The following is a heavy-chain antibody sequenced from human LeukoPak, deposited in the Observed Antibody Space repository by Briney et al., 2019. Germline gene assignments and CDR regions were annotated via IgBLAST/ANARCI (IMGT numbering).Heavy chain of an antibody. D-gene: IGHD3-22*01. CDR3: ARTPIYYFDNSGYYN. Sequence: SETLSLTCTVSGGSISSGSYYWSWIRQPAGKGLEWIGLIYSSGSTSYNPSLKSRVTMSVDTSKKQFSLRLSSVTAADTAVYYCARTPIYYFDNSGYYNWGQGTLVTVSS. J-gene: IGHJ4*02. CDR2: IYSSGST. CDR1: GGSISSGSYY. V-gene: IGHV4-61*02.